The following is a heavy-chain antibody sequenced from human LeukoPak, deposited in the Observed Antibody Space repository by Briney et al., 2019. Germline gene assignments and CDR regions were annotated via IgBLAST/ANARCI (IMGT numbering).Heavy chain of an antibody. J-gene: IGHJ4*02. D-gene: IGHD6-19*01. Sequence: PGGSLRLSCAVSGFSITNYWMTWVRQAPGKGLEWVANIKGDGSEKYYVDSVKGRFTISRDNDKNYLYLQMNSLRAEDTAVYYCATDSTTVPGRDYWGQGALVTVSS. CDR2: IKGDGSEK. CDR3: ATDSTTVPGRDY. CDR1: GFSITNYW. V-gene: IGHV3-7*01.